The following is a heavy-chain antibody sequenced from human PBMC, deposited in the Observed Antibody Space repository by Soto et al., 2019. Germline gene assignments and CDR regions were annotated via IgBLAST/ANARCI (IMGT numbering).Heavy chain of an antibody. CDR1: GGTISSYY. V-gene: IGHV4-59*01. CDR2: IYYSGST. J-gene: IGHJ6*02. Sequence: QVQLRESGPGLVKPSETLSLTCTVSGGTISSYYWSWIRQPPGKGLEWIGYIYYSGSTKYNPSLKSRVTISVDTSKNQFSLKLSSVTAADTAVYYCARDGGRYYAMDVWGQGTTVTVSS. D-gene: IGHD3-16*01. CDR3: ARDGGRYYAMDV.